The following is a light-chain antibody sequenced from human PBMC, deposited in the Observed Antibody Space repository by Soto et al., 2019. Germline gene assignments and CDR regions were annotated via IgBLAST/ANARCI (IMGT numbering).Light chain of an antibody. Sequence: DIVMTQSPATLSVAPGERVTFSCRASQGVSRKLAWYQHKPGQAPRLLISGASTGATGIPARFSGSGSGTEFTLTISSLQSEDCAVYYCQQYYNWPRTFGQGTRLETK. J-gene: IGKJ5*01. CDR3: QQYYNWPRT. CDR1: QGVSRK. CDR2: GAS. V-gene: IGKV3-15*01.